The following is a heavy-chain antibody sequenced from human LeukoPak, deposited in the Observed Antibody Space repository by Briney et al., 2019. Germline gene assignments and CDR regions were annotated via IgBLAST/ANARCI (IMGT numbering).Heavy chain of an antibody. Sequence: ASVKVSCKASGYTFTGYYMHWVRQAPGQGLEWMGRIIPILGIANYAQKFQGRVTITADKSTSTAYMELSSLRSEDTAVYYCARSIRAGYGMDVWGQGTTVTVSS. CDR2: IIPILGIA. CDR1: GYTFTGYY. D-gene: IGHD4/OR15-4a*01. CDR3: ARSIRAGYGMDV. V-gene: IGHV1-69*02. J-gene: IGHJ6*02.